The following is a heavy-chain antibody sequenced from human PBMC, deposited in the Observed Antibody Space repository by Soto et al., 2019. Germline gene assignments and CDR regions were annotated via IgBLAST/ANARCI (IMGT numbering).Heavy chain of an antibody. CDR2: IDPSDSYT. V-gene: IGHV5-10-1*01. J-gene: IGHJ6*02. D-gene: IGHD1-1*01. CDR3: ARQEPDYYYYYGMDV. CDR1: GYIFTTYW. Sequence: GESLKISCSGSGYIFTTYWISWVRQMPGKGLEGMGRIDPSDSYTKYSPSFQGHVTISADRSISTAYLQWSSLKASDTAMYYCARQEPDYYYYYGMDVWGQGTTVTVSS.